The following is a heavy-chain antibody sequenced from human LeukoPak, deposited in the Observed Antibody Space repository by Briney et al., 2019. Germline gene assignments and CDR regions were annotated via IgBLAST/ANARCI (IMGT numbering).Heavy chain of an antibody. CDR2: INHSGST. CDR3: ARGPFEPDIVVVPAAIKIRYYYGMDV. J-gene: IGHJ6*02. CDR1: GGSISSSSYY. Sequence: SETLSLTCTVSGGSISSSSYYWGWIRQPPGKGLEWIVEINHSGSTNYNPSLKSRVTISVDTSKNQFSLKLSSVTAADTAVYYCARGPFEPDIVVVPAAIKIRYYYGMDVWGQGTTVTVSS. D-gene: IGHD2-2*01. V-gene: IGHV4-39*07.